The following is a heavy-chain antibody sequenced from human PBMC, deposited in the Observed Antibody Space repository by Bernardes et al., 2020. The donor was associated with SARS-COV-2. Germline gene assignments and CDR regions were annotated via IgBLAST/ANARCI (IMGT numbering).Heavy chain of an antibody. J-gene: IGHJ6*02. CDR1: GFTFSNYA. CDR3: AKDWSTTGYYYDMDV. V-gene: IGHV3-23*01. CDR2: ICGNGGCT. D-gene: IGHD1-1*01. Sequence: GGSLRLSCASSGFTFSNYAVNWVRQAPGKGLEWVSGICGNGGCTYYADSVKGRFTISRDNSKNTLYLQMNSLRVEDTAVYYCAKDWSTTGYYYDMDVWGPGTTVTVSS.